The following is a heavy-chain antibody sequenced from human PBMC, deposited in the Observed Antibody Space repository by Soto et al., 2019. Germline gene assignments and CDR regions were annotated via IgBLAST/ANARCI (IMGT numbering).Heavy chain of an antibody. V-gene: IGHV4-31*03. J-gene: IGHJ4*02. D-gene: IGHD3-10*01. CDR3: ARGGPDHYPFDY. CDR1: GGSISSGGYY. CDR2: MYYNGHT. Sequence: QVQLQESGPGLVKPSQTLSLICTVSGGSISSGGYYWSWIRQHPGKGLEWIGYMYYNGHTYYNPSLKSRVTISVDTSKNKLSLKLSSVTAADTAVYYCARGGPDHYPFDYGGQGPLVTVSS.